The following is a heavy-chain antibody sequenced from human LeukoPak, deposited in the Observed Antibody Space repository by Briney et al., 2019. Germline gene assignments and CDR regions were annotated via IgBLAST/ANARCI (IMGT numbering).Heavy chain of an antibody. V-gene: IGHV3-30-3*01. CDR3: AKDWGYYYDSSGYYHFDY. Sequence: PGGSLRLSCAASGFTFSSYAMHWVRQAPGKGLEWVAVISYDGSNKYYADSVKGRFTISRDNSKNTLYLQMNSLRAEDTAVYYCAKDWGYYYDSSGYYHFDYWGQGTLVTVSS. D-gene: IGHD3-22*01. J-gene: IGHJ4*02. CDR1: GFTFSSYA. CDR2: ISYDGSNK.